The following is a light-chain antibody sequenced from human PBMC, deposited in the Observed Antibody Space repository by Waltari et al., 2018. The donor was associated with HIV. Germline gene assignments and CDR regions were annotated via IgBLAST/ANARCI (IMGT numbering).Light chain of an antibody. J-gene: IGKJ1*01. V-gene: IGKV1-5*03. Sequence: DIQMTQSPSTLSASVGERVTISCRASRSLSGWLAWYQQKPGRAPKLLIFQASTLQSGVPSRFSGSASGTDFTLTISSLQPDDFATYYCQEYASFSRAFGQGTKVE. CDR1: RSLSGW. CDR2: QAS. CDR3: QEYASFSRA.